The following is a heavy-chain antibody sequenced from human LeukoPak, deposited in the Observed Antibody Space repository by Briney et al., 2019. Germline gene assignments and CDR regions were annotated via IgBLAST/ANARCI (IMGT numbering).Heavy chain of an antibody. CDR2: INHSGST. V-gene: IGHV4-34*01. CDR3: ARSHYYDSSGSHNNWFDP. CDR1: GGSFSGYY. J-gene: IGHJ5*02. D-gene: IGHD3-22*01. Sequence: PSETLSLTCAVYGGSFSGYYWSWIRQPPGKELEWIGEINHSGSTNYNPSLKSRVTISVDTSKNQFSLKLSSVTAADTATYYCARSHYYDSSGSHNNWFDPWGQGTLVTVSS.